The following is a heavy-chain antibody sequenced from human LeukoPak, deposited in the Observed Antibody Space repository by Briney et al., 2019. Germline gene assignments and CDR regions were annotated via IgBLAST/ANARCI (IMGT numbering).Heavy chain of an antibody. J-gene: IGHJ4*02. CDR2: IYTSGST. CDR3: AREAPPPYYYGSGSYLLDY. V-gene: IGHV4-61*02. Sequence: SQTLSLTCTVSGGSISSGSYYWSWIRQPAGKGLEWIGRIYTSGSTNYNPSLKSRVTISVDTSKNQFSLKLSSVTAADTAVYYCAREAPPPYYYGSGSYLLDYWGQGTLVTVSS. CDR1: GGSISSGSYY. D-gene: IGHD3-10*01.